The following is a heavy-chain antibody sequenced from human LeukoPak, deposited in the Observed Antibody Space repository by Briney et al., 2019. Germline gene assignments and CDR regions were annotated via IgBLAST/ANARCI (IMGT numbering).Heavy chain of an antibody. Sequence: PSETLSLTCTVSGGSISSYYWSWIRQPAGKGLEWIGRIYNSGSTNYNPSLKSRVTMSVDTSKNQLSLKLSSVTAADTAVYYCARGLSGDDYGDYYFDYWGQGTLVTVSS. D-gene: IGHD4-17*01. CDR3: ARGLSGDDYGDYYFDY. J-gene: IGHJ4*02. CDR1: GGSISSYY. V-gene: IGHV4-4*07. CDR2: IYNSGST.